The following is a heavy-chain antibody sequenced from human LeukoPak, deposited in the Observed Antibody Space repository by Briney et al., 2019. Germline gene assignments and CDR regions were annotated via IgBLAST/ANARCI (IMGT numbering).Heavy chain of an antibody. J-gene: IGHJ5*02. CDR1: GGSISSYY. D-gene: IGHD6-19*01. V-gene: IGHV4-4*07. Sequence: SETLSLTGTVSGGSISSYYWSWIRQPAGKGLEWIGRIYTSGSTNYNPSLKSRVTMSVDTSKNQFSLKLSSVTAADTAVYYCARNRGSGSLNNWFDPWGQGTLVTVSS. CDR2: IYTSGST. CDR3: ARNRGSGSLNNWFDP.